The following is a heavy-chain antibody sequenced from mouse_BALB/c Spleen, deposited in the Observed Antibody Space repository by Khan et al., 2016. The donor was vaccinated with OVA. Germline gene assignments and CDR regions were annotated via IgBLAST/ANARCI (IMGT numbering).Heavy chain of an antibody. J-gene: IGHJ2*01. CDR3: ERGGQWLRGGGGNSDY. CDR1: GYTFTDYS. Sequence: QVQLQQSGPELVRPGESVKISCKGSGYTFTDYSMHWVKQSHAKSLEWIGVIRLYYDNTNYNQKFKGKATMTVDKSSSTAYLELARLTSEDSAIYYCERGGQWLRGGGGNSDYWGQGTTLTVSS. V-gene: IGHV1S137*01. CDR2: IRLYYDNT. D-gene: IGHD2-2*01.